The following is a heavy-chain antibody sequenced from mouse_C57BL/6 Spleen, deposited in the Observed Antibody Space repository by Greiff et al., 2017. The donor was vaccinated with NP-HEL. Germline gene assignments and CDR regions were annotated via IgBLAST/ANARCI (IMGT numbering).Heavy chain of an antibody. V-gene: IGHV14-1*01. D-gene: IGHD3-2*02. CDR2: IDPEDGDT. CDR3: TTMVDSSGYDAY. Sequence: EVQLQQSGAELVRPGASVKLSCTSSGFNIKDYYMHWVKQRLEQGLEWIGRIDPEDGDTEYAPKFQGKATMTADTSSNTAYLQLSSLTSEDTAVYYCTTMVDSSGYDAYWGQGTLVTVSA. CDR1: GFNIKDYY. J-gene: IGHJ3*01.